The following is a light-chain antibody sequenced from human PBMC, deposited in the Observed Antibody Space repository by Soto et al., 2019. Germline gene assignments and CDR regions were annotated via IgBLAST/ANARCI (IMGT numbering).Light chain of an antibody. CDR2: DVS. CDR3: QQHNSSPWT. Sequence: DIHITQSPSTLSASVGDRVTITCRASQSISSWLAWYQQKPGKAPKLLISDVSSLESGVPSRFSGSGSGTEFTLTISSLQPDDFATYYCQQHNSSPWTFGQGTKVDIK. V-gene: IGKV1-5*01. CDR1: QSISSW. J-gene: IGKJ1*01.